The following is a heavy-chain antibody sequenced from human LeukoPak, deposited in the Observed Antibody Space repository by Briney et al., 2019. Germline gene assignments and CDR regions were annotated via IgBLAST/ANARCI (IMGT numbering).Heavy chain of an antibody. CDR1: GGSISSYY. CDR3: ARDVYRWLDP. V-gene: IGHV4-59*01. CDR2: IYYSGST. Sequence: SETLSLTCTVSGGSISSYYWSWIRQPPGKGLEWIGYIYYSGSTNYNPSLKSRVTISVDTSKNQFSLKLSSVTAADTAVYYCARDVYRWLDPWGQGTLVTVSS. J-gene: IGHJ5*02. D-gene: IGHD5/OR15-5a*01.